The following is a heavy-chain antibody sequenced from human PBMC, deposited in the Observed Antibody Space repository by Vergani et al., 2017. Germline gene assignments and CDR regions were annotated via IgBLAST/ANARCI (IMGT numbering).Heavy chain of an antibody. CDR3: ARHALSRYCSSTSCHGWFDP. V-gene: IGHV4-4*02. J-gene: IGHJ5*02. CDR1: GGSISSSNW. CDR2: IYQSGST. Sequence: QVQLQESGPGLVKPSGTLSLTCAVSGGSISSSNWWSWVRQPPGKGLEWIGEIYQSGSTNYNPSLKSRVTISVDKSKNQFSLKLSSVTAADTAVYYCARHALSRYCSSTSCHGWFDPWGQGTLVTVSS. D-gene: IGHD2-2*01.